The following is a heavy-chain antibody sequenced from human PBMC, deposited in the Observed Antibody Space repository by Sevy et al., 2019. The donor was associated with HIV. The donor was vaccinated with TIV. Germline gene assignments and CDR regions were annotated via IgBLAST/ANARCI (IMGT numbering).Heavy chain of an antibody. CDR3: ERGGSGDYYYYGVDV. D-gene: IGHD3-10*01. J-gene: IGHJ6*02. CDR2: VSYDGSSK. Sequence: GGSLRLSCVGSGFTFRNFGVHWLRQAPGKGLEWLSVVSYDGSSKYYVDSVKGRFIVSRDNSKNTRYLQMNSLRTEDTAVYYGERGGSGDYYYYGVDVWGQGTTVTVSS. CDR1: GFTFRNFG. V-gene: IGHV3-30*03.